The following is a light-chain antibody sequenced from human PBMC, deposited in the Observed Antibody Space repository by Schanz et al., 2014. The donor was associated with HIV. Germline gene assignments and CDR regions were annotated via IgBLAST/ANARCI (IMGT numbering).Light chain of an antibody. V-gene: IGLV2-14*03. CDR2: DVT. J-gene: IGLJ2*01. Sequence: QSALTQPRSVSGSPGQSVTISCTGTSSDVGGFKYVSWYQQHPGKAPKLIVYDVTNRPSGVSNRFSGSKSGNTASLTISGLQAEDEADYYCSSYTSSSSVVFGGGTKLTVL. CDR1: SSDVGGFKY. CDR3: SSYTSSSSVV.